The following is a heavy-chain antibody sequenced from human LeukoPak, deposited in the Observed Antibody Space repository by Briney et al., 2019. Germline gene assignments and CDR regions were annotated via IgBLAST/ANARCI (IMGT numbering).Heavy chain of an antibody. CDR2: ISSSSSYI. V-gene: IGHV3-21*01. D-gene: IGHD6-13*01. CDR1: GFTFSSYS. J-gene: IGHJ3*02. CDR3: AKLGAAAGKYGSAFDI. Sequence: GGSLRLSCAASGFTFSSYSMNWVRQAPGKGLEWVSSISSSSSYIYYADSVKGRFTISRDNAENSLYLQMNSLRAEDTAVYYCAKLGAAAGKYGSAFDIWGQGTMVTVSS.